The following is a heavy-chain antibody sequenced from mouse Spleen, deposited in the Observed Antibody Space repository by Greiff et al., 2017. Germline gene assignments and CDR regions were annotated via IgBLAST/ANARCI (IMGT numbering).Heavy chain of an antibody. J-gene: IGHJ4*01. V-gene: IGHV3-5*01. CDR2: IYYSGTI. CDR1: GISITTGNYR. D-gene: IGHD2-2*01. CDR3: AREGGYGYGPMDY. Sequence: EVKLMESGPGLVKPSQTVFLTCTVTGISITTGNYRWSWIRQFPGNKLEWIGYIYYSGTITYNPSLTSRTTITRDTPKNQFFLEMNSLTAEDTATYYCAREGGYGYGPMDYWGQGTSVTVSS.